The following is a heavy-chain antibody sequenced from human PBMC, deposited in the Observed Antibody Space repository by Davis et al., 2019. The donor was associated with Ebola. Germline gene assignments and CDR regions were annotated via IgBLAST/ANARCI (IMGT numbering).Heavy chain of an antibody. D-gene: IGHD3-22*01. CDR1: GFTFSGSA. Sequence: GESLKISCAASGFTFSGSAMHWVRQASGKGLEWVGRIRSKANSYATAYAASVKGRFTISRDDSKNTAYLQMNSLKTEDTAVYYCTTDRYDSKDWGQGTLVTVSS. CDR2: IRSKANSYAT. CDR3: TTDRYDSKD. J-gene: IGHJ4*02. V-gene: IGHV3-73*01.